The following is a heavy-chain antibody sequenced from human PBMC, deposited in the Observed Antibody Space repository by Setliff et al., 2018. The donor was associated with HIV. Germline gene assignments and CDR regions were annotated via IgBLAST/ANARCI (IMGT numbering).Heavy chain of an antibody. CDR1: GFSIGTLGMC. CDR3: ARMGGGLRPYFDY. CDR2: IDWDDDK. V-gene: IGHV2-70*11. J-gene: IGHJ4*02. Sequence: SGPTLVNPTQTLTLTCTVSGFSIGTLGMCVGWIRQPPGKALEWLARIDWDDDKYYSTSLKTRLTISKGTSKNQVVLTMTNMDPVDTATYYCARMGGGLRPYFDYWGQGTLVTVSS. D-gene: IGHD5-12*01.